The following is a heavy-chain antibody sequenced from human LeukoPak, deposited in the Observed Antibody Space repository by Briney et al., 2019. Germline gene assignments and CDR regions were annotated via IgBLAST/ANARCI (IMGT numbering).Heavy chain of an antibody. CDR2: INPNSGDT. D-gene: IGHD6-19*01. Sequence: ASVKVSCKASGYTFTDYYIHCVRQAPGQGLEWMGWINPNSGDTNYAQKFQGRVTMTSDTSISTAYMELSSLRSDDTAIYYCARRPHSSGWSSSITLLEHWGQGTLVTVSS. V-gene: IGHV1-2*02. J-gene: IGHJ4*02. CDR1: GYTFTDYY. CDR3: ARRPHSSGWSSSITLLEH.